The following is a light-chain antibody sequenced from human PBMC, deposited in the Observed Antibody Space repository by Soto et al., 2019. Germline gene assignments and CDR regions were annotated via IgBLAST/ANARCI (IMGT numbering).Light chain of an antibody. CDR3: CSYAGSSTLV. CDR1: SSDVGSYNL. V-gene: IGLV2-23*01. CDR2: EGS. Sequence: QSALTQPASVSGSPGQSITISCTGTSSDVGSYNLVSWYQQHPGKAPKLMIYEGSKRPSGVSNRFSGSKSGNTASLTISGLPAEDEADYYCCSYAGSSTLVCGGGTKLTVL. J-gene: IGLJ2*01.